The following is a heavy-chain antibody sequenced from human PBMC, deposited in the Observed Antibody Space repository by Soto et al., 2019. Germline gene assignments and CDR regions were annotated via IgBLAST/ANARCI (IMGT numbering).Heavy chain of an antibody. J-gene: IGHJ4*02. CDR2: INPSGST. V-gene: IGHV4-34*01. Sequence: QVQLQQWGAGLLKPSETLSLTCAVYGGSFSGYYWNWIRQPPGKGLEWIGEINPSGSTTYNPSLKSRVTISLDASKNQFSLRPSSVTAADTAVYYCARGAVGYYNYYFVYWGQGTLVTVSS. D-gene: IGHD3-9*01. CDR3: ARGAVGYYNYYFVY. CDR1: GGSFSGYY.